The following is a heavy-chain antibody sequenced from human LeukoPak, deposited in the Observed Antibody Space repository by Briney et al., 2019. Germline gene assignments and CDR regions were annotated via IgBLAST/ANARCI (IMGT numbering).Heavy chain of an antibody. V-gene: IGHV3-23*01. CDR1: GFTFSSYA. CDR3: AKGGYFDWSPFDY. J-gene: IGHJ4*02. CDR2: ISSSGGST. D-gene: IGHD3-9*01. Sequence: GGSLRLSCAASGFTFSSYAMSWVRQAPGKGLEWVSSISSSGGSTYYADSVKGRFTISRDNSKNTLYLQMNSLRAEDTAVYYCAKGGYFDWSPFDYWGQGTLVTVSS.